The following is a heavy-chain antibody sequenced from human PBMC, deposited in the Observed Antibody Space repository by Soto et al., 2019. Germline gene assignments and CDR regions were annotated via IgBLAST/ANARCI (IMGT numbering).Heavy chain of an antibody. D-gene: IGHD7-27*01. Sequence: EVQLLESGGGLVHLGGSLRLSCEASGFTFSRFAMSWVRQTPGKGLEWVSTFSGPGGGTYYADYVKGRFTISRDNFKSTLYLQVDSLRPEDAAVYYCARDPKTSGGQHWAFNYFDSWGQGTLVTVSS. J-gene: IGHJ4*02. CDR2: FSGPGGGT. CDR3: ARDPKTSGGQHWAFNYFDS. CDR1: GFTFSRFA. V-gene: IGHV3-23*01.